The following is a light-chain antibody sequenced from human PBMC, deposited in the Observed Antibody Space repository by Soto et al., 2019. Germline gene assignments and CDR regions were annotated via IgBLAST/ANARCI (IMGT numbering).Light chain of an antibody. J-gene: IGLJ2*01. CDR3: QTWGTGVV. CDR1: SGHSNYA. Sequence: QPVLTQSPSASASLGASVKLTCTLSSGHSNYAIAWHQQQPDKGPRYLMKLNSDGSHTKGDGIPDRFSGSSSGAERYLTLSSLQSEDEADYYCQTWGTGVVFGGGTKLTVL. V-gene: IGLV4-69*01. CDR2: LNSDGSH.